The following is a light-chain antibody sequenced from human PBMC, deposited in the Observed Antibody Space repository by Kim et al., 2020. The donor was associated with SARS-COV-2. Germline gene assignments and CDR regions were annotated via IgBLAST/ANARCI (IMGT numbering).Light chain of an antibody. V-gene: IGLV2-14*03. CDR3: SSYTSSSTLV. CDR2: NAS. J-gene: IGLJ3*02. CDR1: SSDVGGYNY. Sequence: GQSITISCTGPSSDVGGYNYVTCYQQHPGKAPRLMIYNASNRPSGVSNRFSGSKSGNTASLTISGLQAEDEADYYCSSYTSSSTLVFGGGTKLTVL.